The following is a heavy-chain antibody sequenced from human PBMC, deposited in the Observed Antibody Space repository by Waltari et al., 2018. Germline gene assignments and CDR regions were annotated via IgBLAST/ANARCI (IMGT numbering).Heavy chain of an antibody. CDR1: GFSLTTSGLG. D-gene: IGHD6-19*01. J-gene: IGHJ6*02. Sequence: QITLKESGPTLVKPTQTPTLTCTLSGFSLTTSGLGVGWIRQPPGKALEWLALIYWDDDKRYSPSLKSRLTITKDTSKNQVVLTMTNMDPVDTATYYCAQSVAAYYGMDVWGQGTTVTVSS. CDR3: AQSVAAYYGMDV. CDR2: IYWDDDK. V-gene: IGHV2-5*02.